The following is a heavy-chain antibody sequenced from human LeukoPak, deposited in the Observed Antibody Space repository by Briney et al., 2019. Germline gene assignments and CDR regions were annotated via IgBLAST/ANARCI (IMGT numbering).Heavy chain of an antibody. CDR1: GDSVSSNSAA. V-gene: IGHV6-1*01. CDR3: ARGKWLVEPELIFDY. CDR2: TYYRSKWYN. J-gene: IGHJ4*02. D-gene: IGHD6-19*01. Sequence: SQTLSLTCAISGDSVSSNSAAWNWIRQSPSRGLEWLGRTYYRSKWYNDYAVSVKSRITTNPDTSKNQFSLQLNSVTPEDTAVYYCARGKWLVEPELIFDYWGQGTLVTVSS.